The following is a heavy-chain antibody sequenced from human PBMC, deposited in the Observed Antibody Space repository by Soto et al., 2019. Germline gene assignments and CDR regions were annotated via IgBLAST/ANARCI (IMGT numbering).Heavy chain of an antibody. Sequence: SETLSLTCTVSGGSISSYYWSWIRQPPGKGLEWIGYIYYIGNTNYNPSLKSRVIMSVDTSTNQFSLKVTSVTAADTAVYYCASGGSSNWFDPWGQGTLVTVSS. CDR1: GGSISSYY. V-gene: IGHV4-59*08. J-gene: IGHJ5*02. D-gene: IGHD1-26*01. CDR2: IYYIGNT. CDR3: ASGGSSNWFDP.